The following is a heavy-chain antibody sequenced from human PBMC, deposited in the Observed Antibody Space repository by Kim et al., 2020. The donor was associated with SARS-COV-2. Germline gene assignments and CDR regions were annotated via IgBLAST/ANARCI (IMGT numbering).Heavy chain of an antibody. V-gene: IGHV4-34*01. Sequence: GSTTYTPSLMTRVTISVDMSKNQFSLNLTSVTAAETDVYYCARGVTRFDNWGQGTLVTVSS. CDR3: ARGVTRFDN. D-gene: IGHD2-2*01. J-gene: IGHJ4*02. CDR2: GST.